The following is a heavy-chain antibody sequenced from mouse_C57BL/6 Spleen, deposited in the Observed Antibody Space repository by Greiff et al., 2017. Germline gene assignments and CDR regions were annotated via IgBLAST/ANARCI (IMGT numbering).Heavy chain of an antibody. D-gene: IGHD1-1*01. CDR1: GYTFTSYW. V-gene: IGHV1-55*01. J-gene: IGHJ4*01. CDR2: IYPGSGST. CDR3: AREDYGSSRYAMDY. Sequence: QVQLQQPGAELVKPGASVKMSCKASGYTFTSYWITWVKQRPGQGLEWIGDIYPGSGSTNYNEKLKSKATWTVDTSSSTAYMQLMSLTSEDSAVYYCAREDYGSSRYAMDYWGQGTSVTVSS.